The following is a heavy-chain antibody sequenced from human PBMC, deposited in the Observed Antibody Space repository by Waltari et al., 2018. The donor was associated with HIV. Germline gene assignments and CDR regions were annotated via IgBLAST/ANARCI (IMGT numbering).Heavy chain of an antibody. CDR1: GYTFTGYY. CDR3: AREYSSSSRTGDY. J-gene: IGHJ4*02. Sequence: QVQLVQSGAEVKKPGASVKVSCKASGYTFTGYYMHGVRQAPGQGLEWMGWINPNRGGTNYAQKFQGRVTMTRDTSISTAYMELSRLRSDDTAVYYCAREYSSSSRTGDYWGQGTLVTVSS. D-gene: IGHD6-6*01. CDR2: INPNRGGT. V-gene: IGHV1-2*02.